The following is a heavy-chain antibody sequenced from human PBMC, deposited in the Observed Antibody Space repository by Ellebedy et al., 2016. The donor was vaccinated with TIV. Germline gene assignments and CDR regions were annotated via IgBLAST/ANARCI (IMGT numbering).Heavy chain of an antibody. CDR1: GFSFTNYW. Sequence: GGSLRLSCGASGFSFTNYWMSWIRQAPGKGLEWVSNINQDGSVKYYVDSVRGRFTISRDSAKASLYLEMNSLRAEDTAIYYCATDGSYGDYRSPAHAFVMWGQGTLVTVSP. CDR2: INQDGSVK. CDR3: ATDGSYGDYRSPAHAFVM. D-gene: IGHD4-17*01. V-gene: IGHV3-7*03. J-gene: IGHJ3*02.